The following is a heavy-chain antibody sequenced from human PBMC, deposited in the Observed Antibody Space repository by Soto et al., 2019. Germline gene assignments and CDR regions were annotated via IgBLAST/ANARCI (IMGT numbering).Heavy chain of an antibody. CDR1: GFTFSSYG. Sequence: PGGSLRLSCAASGFTFSSYGMHWVRQAPGKGLEWVAVISYDGSNKYYADSVKGRFTISRDNSKNTLYLQMNSLRAEDTAVYYCAKGVGARGYSYTYFDYWGQGTLVTVSS. CDR3: AKGVGARGYSYTYFDY. J-gene: IGHJ4*02. D-gene: IGHD5-18*01. V-gene: IGHV3-30*18. CDR2: ISYDGSNK.